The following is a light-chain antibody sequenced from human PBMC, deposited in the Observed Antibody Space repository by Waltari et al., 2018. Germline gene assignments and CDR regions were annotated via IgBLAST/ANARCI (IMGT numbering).Light chain of an antibody. CDR1: SSDVGCYNY. J-gene: IGLJ1*01. Sequence: QSALTQPASVSGSPGQSITISCTGTSSDVGCYNYVSWYQQHPGKAPKHMIYDVSNRPSWVSNRFAGPKSGNTASLTSSGLQAEDEADYYCRSYTTSSTPYGFGTGTKVTVL. CDR2: DVS. CDR3: RSYTTSSTPYG. V-gene: IGLV2-14*03.